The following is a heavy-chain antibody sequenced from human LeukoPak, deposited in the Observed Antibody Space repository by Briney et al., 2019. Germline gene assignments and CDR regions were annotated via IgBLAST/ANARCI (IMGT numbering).Heavy chain of an antibody. V-gene: IGHV3-48*03. D-gene: IGHD6-19*01. CDR2: ISSSGSTI. CDR3: AKRDGGWSAEYIQD. CDR1: GFTFSSYE. Sequence: PGGSLRLSCAASGFTFSSYEMNWVRQAPGKGLEWVSYISSSGSTIYYADSVKGRFTISRGNAKNSLYLQMNSLRAEDTAVYYCAKRDGGWSAEYIQDWGQGTLVTVSS. J-gene: IGHJ1*01.